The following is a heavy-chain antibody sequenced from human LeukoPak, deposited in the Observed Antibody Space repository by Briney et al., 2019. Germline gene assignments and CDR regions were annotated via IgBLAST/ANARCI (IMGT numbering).Heavy chain of an antibody. CDR3: ASSNWNYYNY. D-gene: IGHD1-20*01. CDR1: GFSFSSYW. CDR2: IKQDGSQK. Sequence: GGSLRLSCAASGFSFSSYWMSWVRQAPGKGLEWVANIKQDGSQKYYVDSVKGRFTISRDNAKNSLYLQMDSLRAEDSAVYYCASSNWNYYNYWGQGTLVTVSS. V-gene: IGHV3-7*05. J-gene: IGHJ4*02.